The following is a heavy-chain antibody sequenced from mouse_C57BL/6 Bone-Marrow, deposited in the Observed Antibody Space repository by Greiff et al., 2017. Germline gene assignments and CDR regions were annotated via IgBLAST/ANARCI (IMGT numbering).Heavy chain of an antibody. Sequence: VQLQQSGPELVKPGASVKISCKASGYAFSSSWMNWVKQRPGKGLEWIGRIYPGDGDTNYNGKFKGKATLTADKSSSTAYMQLSSLTSEDSAVYFCARSYYDYAFAYWGQGTLVTVSA. V-gene: IGHV1-82*01. CDR1: GYAFSSSW. J-gene: IGHJ3*01. CDR3: ARSYYDYAFAY. D-gene: IGHD2-4*01. CDR2: IYPGDGDT.